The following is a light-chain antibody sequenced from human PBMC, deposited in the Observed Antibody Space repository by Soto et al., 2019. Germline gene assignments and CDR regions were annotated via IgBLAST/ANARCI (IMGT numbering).Light chain of an antibody. V-gene: IGLV1-40*02. CDR3: QSYDSSLSAYV. J-gene: IGLJ1*01. CDR2: GNS. Sequence: SVVAPPPPVCGAPGQEGTILYTGRRSNIGAGYDLHWYHQLPGTAPKLLLYGNSNRPSGVPDRFSGSKSGNSASLAITGLQAEDEADYYCQSYDSSLSAYVFGTGTKVTVL. CDR1: RSNIGAGYD.